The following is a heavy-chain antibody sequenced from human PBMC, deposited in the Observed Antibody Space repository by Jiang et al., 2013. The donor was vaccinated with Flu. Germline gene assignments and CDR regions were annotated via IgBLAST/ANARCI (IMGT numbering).Heavy chain of an antibody. CDR3: ARDKMMYYFDSSGPYYFDH. D-gene: IGHD3-22*01. CDR1: GYTINSGYY. CDR2: IYHSGMT. V-gene: IGHV4-38-2*02. J-gene: IGHJ4*02. Sequence: GSGLVKPLETLSLTCAVFGYTINSGYYWGWIRQSPGKGLEWIGSIYHSGMTYYNPSLKSRVTMSVDTSKNQFALKLSSVTAADTAVYYCARDKMMYYFDSSGPYYFDHWGQGILVTVSS.